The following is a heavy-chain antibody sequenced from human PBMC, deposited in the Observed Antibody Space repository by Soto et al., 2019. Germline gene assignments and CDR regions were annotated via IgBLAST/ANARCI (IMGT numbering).Heavy chain of an antibody. D-gene: IGHD7-27*01. Sequence: QITLKESGPTLVKPTQTLTLTCTFSGFSLSTSGVGVGWIRQPPGKALEWLAFLYWDDDKRYSPSLKSRLTITKDTPKNQVLLTMTNMDPVDTATYYCARTSVNWGSRGLFDYWGQGTLVTVAS. CDR3: ARTSVNWGSRGLFDY. J-gene: IGHJ4*02. V-gene: IGHV2-5*02. CDR2: LYWDDDK. CDR1: GFSLSTSGVG.